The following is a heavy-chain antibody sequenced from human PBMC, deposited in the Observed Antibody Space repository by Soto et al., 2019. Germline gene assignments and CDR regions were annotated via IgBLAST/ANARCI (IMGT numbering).Heavy chain of an antibody. CDR3: ARARGSATGYDDY. CDR2: ISSASTSI. J-gene: IGHJ4*02. V-gene: IGHV3-21*01. Sequence: EVQLVESGGGLVKPGGSLRLSCAASGFTFSSYSMNWVRQAPGKGLEWVSSISSASTSIYYADSVKGRFTISRDNAKNSPYLQMNILGAEDTAVYYCARARGSATGYDDYWGQGTLVTVSS. D-gene: IGHD2-15*01. CDR1: GFTFSSYS.